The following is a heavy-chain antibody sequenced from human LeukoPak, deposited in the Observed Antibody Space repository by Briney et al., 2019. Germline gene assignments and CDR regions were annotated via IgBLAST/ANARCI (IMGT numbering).Heavy chain of an antibody. D-gene: IGHD3-22*01. CDR1: GGSFSGYY. V-gene: IGHV4-34*01. J-gene: IGHJ6*03. Sequence: SETLSLTCAVYGGSFSGYYWSWIRQPPGKGLEWIGEINHSGSTNYNPSLKSRVTISVDTSKNQFPLKLSSVTAADTAVYYCARMGTNYYDSTNSSLGYYYYMDVWGKGTTVTVSS. CDR3: ARMGTNYYDSTNSSLGYYYYMDV. CDR2: INHSGST.